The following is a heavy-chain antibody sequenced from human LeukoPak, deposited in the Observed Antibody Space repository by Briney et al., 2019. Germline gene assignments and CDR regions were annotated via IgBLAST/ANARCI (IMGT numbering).Heavy chain of an antibody. J-gene: IGHJ4*02. CDR3: VREARGYHYTYFDY. Sequence: GGSLRLTCTASGFTLGGHDMHWVRQTTGDGLEWVAAVSAGHHAFYAGSVKGRFTVSREDAKNSLYLQMNSLRAGDTAVYYCVREARGYHYTYFDYWGQGSLVTVSS. CDR1: GFTLGGHD. CDR2: VSAGHHA. D-gene: IGHD5-18*01. V-gene: IGHV3-13*01.